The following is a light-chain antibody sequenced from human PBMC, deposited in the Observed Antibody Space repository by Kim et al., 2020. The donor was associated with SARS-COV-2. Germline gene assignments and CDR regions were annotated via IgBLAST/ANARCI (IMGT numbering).Light chain of an antibody. V-gene: IGLV8-61*01. J-gene: IGLJ3*02. Sequence: QTVVTQEPSFSVSPGGTVTLTCGLDSGSVSTTYYPSWYQQTPGQAPRTLIYSTNTRSSGVPDRFSGSILGNKAALTITGAQADDESDYYCVLYVGRGISVFGGGTQLTVL. CDR1: SGSVSTTYY. CDR2: STN. CDR3: VLYVGRGISV.